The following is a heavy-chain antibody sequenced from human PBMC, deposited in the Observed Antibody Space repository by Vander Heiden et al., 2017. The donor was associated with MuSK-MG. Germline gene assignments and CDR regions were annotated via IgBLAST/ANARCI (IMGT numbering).Heavy chain of an antibody. Sequence: EVQLLESGGGLVQPGGSLRLSCAAPGFTFSSYAMSWVRQAPGKGLEWVSAIGGSSGNTYYADSVKGRFTISRDNSRNTLYLQMNSLRAEDTAVYYCAKDRGLSLRGLDYWGQGTLVTVSS. CDR1: GFTFSSYA. D-gene: IGHD3-16*02. J-gene: IGHJ4*02. CDR2: IGGSSGNT. V-gene: IGHV3-23*01. CDR3: AKDRGLSLRGLDY.